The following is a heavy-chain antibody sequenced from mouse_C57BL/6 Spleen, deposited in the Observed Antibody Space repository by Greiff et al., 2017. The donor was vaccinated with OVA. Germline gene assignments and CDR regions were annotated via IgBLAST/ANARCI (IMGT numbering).Heavy chain of an antibody. CDR1: GYAFTNYL. J-gene: IGHJ4*01. CDR3: ARRGGYDYDDYYAMDY. D-gene: IGHD2-4*01. V-gene: IGHV1-54*01. CDR2: INPGSGGT. Sequence: VQLQQSGAELVRPGTSVKVSCKASGYAFTNYLIEWVKQRPGQGLEWIGVINPGSGGTNYNEKFKGKATLTADKSSSTAYMQRSSLTSEDSAVYLCARRGGYDYDDYYAMDYWGQGTSVTVSS.